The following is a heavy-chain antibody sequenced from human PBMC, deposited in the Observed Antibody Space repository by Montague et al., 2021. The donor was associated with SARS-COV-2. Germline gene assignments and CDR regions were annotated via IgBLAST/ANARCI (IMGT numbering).Heavy chain of an antibody. V-gene: IGHV4-34*01. CDR3: ARRGSSVWGVTVSAELDY. CDR1: GGSFSVYY. CDR2: INQSGRT. D-gene: IGHD3-10*01. Sequence: SETLSLTCAVYGGSFSVYYWSWIRQPPEKGLEWIGEINQSGRTNNNPSLKSRVIISVDTSKNQFSLKLSSVTAADTAVYYCARRGSSVWGVTVSAELDYWGQGILVIVSS. J-gene: IGHJ4*02.